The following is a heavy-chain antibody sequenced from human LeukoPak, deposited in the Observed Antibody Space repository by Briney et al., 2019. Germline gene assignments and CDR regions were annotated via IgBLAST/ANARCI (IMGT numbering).Heavy chain of an antibody. CDR1: GFTFSTYA. V-gene: IGHV3-23*01. CDR2: ISGSGANT. J-gene: IGHJ4*02. D-gene: IGHD4-17*01. CDR3: AKDQWAYGDYPYFDY. Sequence: PGGSLRLSCAASGFTFSTYAMSWVRQAPGKGLEWVSAISGSGANTYYAASVRGRFTISRDNSKNRLYSQVNSLSAEDTAVYYCAKDQWAYGDYPYFDYWGQGTLVTVSS.